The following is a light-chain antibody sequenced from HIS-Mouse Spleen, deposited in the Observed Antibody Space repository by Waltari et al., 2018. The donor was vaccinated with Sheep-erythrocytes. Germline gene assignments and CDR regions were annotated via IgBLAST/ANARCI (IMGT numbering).Light chain of an antibody. CDR3: SSYAGSNNWV. J-gene: IGLJ3*02. V-gene: IGLV2-8*01. CDR2: EVS. Sequence: QSALTQPPSASGSPGHSVTISCTGTSSAVGGYNYVSWYQQHPGNAPKLIIYEVSKRPSGVPDRFSGSKSGNTASLTVSGLQAEDEADYYCSSYAGSNNWVFGGGTKLTVL. CDR1: SSAVGGYNY.